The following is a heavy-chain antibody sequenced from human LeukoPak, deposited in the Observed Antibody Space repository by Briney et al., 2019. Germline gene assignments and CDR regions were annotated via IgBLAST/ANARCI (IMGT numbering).Heavy chain of an antibody. V-gene: IGHV5-51*01. Sequence: GESLKISCKGSGYSFTSYWIGWVRQMPGKGLEWMGIIYPGDSDTRYSPSFQGQVTISVDKSISTAYLQWNSLKASDTAMYYCARHNYGDLVKHYYYYGMDVWGQGTTVTVSS. CDR2: IYPGDSDT. J-gene: IGHJ6*02. CDR1: GYSFTSYW. CDR3: ARHNYGDLVKHYYYYGMDV. D-gene: IGHD4-17*01.